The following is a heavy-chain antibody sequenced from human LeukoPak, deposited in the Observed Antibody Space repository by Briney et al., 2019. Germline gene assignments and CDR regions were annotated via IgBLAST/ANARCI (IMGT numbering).Heavy chain of an antibody. CDR1: GGTFSSYA. CDR2: IIPIFGTA. J-gene: IGHJ4*02. D-gene: IGHD6-6*01. CDR3: GRGGMYSSSSLNY. V-gene: IGHV1-69*13. Sequence: GASVKVSCKASGGTFSSYAISWVRQAPGQGLEWMGGIIPIFGTANYAQKFQGRVTITADESTSTAYMELSSLRSEDTAVYYCGRGGMYSSSSLNYWGQGTLVTVSS.